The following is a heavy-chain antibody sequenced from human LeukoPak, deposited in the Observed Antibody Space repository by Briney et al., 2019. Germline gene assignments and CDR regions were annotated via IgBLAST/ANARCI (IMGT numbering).Heavy chain of an antibody. V-gene: IGHV1-69*04. CDR2: IIPIFDQV. CDR3: ARGRSAYYSLDV. Sequence: SVKVSCKASGGTFSSYAITWVRQAPGQGLEWMGRIIPIFDQVNSAQNFQGRVTLTADKSTSTAYMELSRLRSEDTAVYYCARGRSAYYSLDVWGQGTTITVFS. CDR1: GGTFSSYA. J-gene: IGHJ6*02.